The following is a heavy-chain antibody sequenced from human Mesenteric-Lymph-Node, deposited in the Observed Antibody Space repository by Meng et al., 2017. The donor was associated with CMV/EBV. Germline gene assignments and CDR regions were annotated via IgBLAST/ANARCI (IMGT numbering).Heavy chain of an antibody. CDR1: GYSLSSPNW. CDR2: IYSSGAS. J-gene: IGHJ4*02. D-gene: IGHD3-16*01. CDR3: ARSSAGTYYYDY. Sequence: CTVSGYSLSSPNWWGWIRPPPGKGLEWIGYIYSSGASYDHPSLKSRVTMSVDTSKNQCSLKLTSLTAVDTAVYFCARSSAGTYYYDYWGQGTLVTVSS. V-gene: IGHV4-28*01.